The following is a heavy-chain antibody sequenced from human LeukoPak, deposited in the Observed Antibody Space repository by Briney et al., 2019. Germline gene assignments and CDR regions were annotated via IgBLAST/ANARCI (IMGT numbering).Heavy chain of an antibody. D-gene: IGHD2-8*01. V-gene: IGHV3-7*01. CDR2: IKQDGSEI. CDR1: GFTFSSYW. Sequence: PGGSLRLSCAASGFTFSSYWMSWVRQAPGKGLEWVANIKQDGSEIYYVDSVKGRFTISRDNAKNSLYLQMNSLRGEDTAVYYCARDCYRDGGNGVCYTRDYFDYWGQGTLVTVSS. J-gene: IGHJ4*02. CDR3: ARDCYRDGGNGVCYTRDYFDY.